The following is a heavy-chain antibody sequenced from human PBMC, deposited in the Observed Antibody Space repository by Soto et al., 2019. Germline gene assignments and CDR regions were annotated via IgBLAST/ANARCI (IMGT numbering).Heavy chain of an antibody. V-gene: IGHV3-23*01. CDR1: GFPPTTTP. D-gene: IGHD3-9*01. CDR3: ATSFRYFDN. Sequence: PXVSLLLSCAGSGFPPTTTPLSWVRQPPGKGLEWVTTISGTASRIYYVDSVKGRFFISRDNSKNTVTLQMNNLTLDDTAVYYCATSFRYFDNWGQGTRVTVSS. CDR2: ISGTASRI. J-gene: IGHJ4*02.